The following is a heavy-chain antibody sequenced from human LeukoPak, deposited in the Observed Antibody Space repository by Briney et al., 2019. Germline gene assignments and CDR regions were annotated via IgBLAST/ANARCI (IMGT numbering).Heavy chain of an antibody. CDR2: IGGSGGST. CDR3: AKSPRWGDLDY. CDR1: GFTFSNYA. V-gene: IGHV3-23*01. D-gene: IGHD5-24*01. J-gene: IGHJ4*02. Sequence: PGGSLRLPCAASGFTFSNYAMNWVRQAPGKGLEWVSAIGGSGGSTYYADSVKGRFTISRDNSKNTLYLQMDSLRAEDTAVYYCAKSPRWGDLDYWGQGTLVTVSS.